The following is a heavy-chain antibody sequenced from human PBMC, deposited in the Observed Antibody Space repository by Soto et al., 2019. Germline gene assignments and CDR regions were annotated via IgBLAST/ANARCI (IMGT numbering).Heavy chain of an antibody. CDR3: ARGAHGSGYAVY. D-gene: IGHD3-3*01. Sequence: QVQWVQSGAEVKKPGASVKVSCQTSGYVFTTYGVHWVRQAPGQGLEGMGWISGYNGNTNYPQKFQGRVTMTTDTSRSTAYMELRSLTLEDTAVYYCARGAHGSGYAVYWGQGTLVTVSS. CDR1: GYVFTTYG. CDR2: ISGYNGNT. J-gene: IGHJ4*02. V-gene: IGHV1-18*01.